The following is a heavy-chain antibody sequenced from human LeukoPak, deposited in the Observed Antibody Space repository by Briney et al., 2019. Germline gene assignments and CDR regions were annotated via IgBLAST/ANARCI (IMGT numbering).Heavy chain of an antibody. CDR1: GFTFSSCS. V-gene: IGHV3-21*01. J-gene: IGHJ6*04. CDR2: ISSSSSYI. CDR3: AELGITMIGGV. Sequence: GGSLRLSCAASGFTFSSCSMHWVRQATGKGLEWVSSISSSSSYIYYADSVKGRFTISRDNAKNSLYLQMNSLRAEDTAVYYCAELGITMIGGVWGKGTTVTISS. D-gene: IGHD3-10*02.